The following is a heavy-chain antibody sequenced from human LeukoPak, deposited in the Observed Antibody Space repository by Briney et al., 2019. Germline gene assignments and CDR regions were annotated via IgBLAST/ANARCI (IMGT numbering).Heavy chain of an antibody. J-gene: IGHJ4*02. CDR3: ASGAWDSSSWYFDY. CDR1: GHTFSSYY. Sequence: GASVKVSCKASGHTFSSYYMHWVRQAPGQGLEWMGWINPNSGGTNYAQKFQGRVTMTRDTSISTAYMELSRLRSDDTAVYYCASGAWDSSSWYFDYWGQGTLVTVSS. CDR2: INPNSGGT. D-gene: IGHD6-13*01. V-gene: IGHV1-2*02.